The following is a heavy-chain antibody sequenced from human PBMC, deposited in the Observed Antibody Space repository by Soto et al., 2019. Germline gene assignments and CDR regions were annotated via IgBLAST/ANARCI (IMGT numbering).Heavy chain of an antibody. D-gene: IGHD6-19*01. CDR1: GDC. CDR2: IYYSGAA. J-gene: IGHJ4*02. Sequence: GDCCISKRQHPGKGLEWIGYIYYSGAAYYNPSLKSRVTISVDTSRNQFSMKLNSVTAADTAVYYCTDMLGQWLPGDRGQGTVVTVSS. V-gene: IGHV4-30-2*04. CDR3: TDMLGQWLPGD.